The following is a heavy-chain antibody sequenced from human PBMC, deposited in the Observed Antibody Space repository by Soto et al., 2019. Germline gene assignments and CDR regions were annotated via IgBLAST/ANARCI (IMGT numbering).Heavy chain of an antibody. D-gene: IGHD3-3*02. Sequence: PGGSLRLSCAASGFTFSSYWMSWVRQAPGKGLEWVANIKQDGSEKYYVDSVKGRFTISRDNAKNSLYLQMNSLRAEDTAVYYCARGHAFLEWLLPTDRVSDYWGQGTLVTVSS. J-gene: IGHJ4*02. CDR1: GFTFSSYW. CDR2: IKQDGSEK. CDR3: ARGHAFLEWLLPTDRVSDY. V-gene: IGHV3-7*01.